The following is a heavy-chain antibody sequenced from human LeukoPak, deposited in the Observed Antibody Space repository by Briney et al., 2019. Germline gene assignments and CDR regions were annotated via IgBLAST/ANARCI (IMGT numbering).Heavy chain of an antibody. D-gene: IGHD6-13*01. Sequence: GGSLRLSCAASGLTVSSNYMSWVRQAPGKGLEWVSVIYSGGGTYYAGSVKGRFSISRDNSKNTLYLQMNSLRAEDTAVYYCARADSSWANDYWGQGTLVTVSS. V-gene: IGHV3-66*01. J-gene: IGHJ4*02. CDR1: GLTVSSNY. CDR2: IYSGGGT. CDR3: ARADSSWANDY.